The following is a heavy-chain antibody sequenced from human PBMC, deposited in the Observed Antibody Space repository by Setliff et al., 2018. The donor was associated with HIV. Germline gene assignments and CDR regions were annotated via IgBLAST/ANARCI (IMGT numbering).Heavy chain of an antibody. D-gene: IGHD2-2*01. CDR1: GYTFTGYY. Sequence: ASVKVSCKASGYTFTGYYLHWVRQAPGKGLEWMGGFDPEDGDTMYAQKFQGRVTMTEDTSTDTAYMELSSLRSEDTAVYYCATGGPLHIVVVPSAKGTTPIDTLDSWGQGTLVTVSS. J-gene: IGHJ4*02. CDR2: FDPEDGDT. V-gene: IGHV1-24*01. CDR3: ATGGPLHIVVVPSAKGTTPIDTLDS.